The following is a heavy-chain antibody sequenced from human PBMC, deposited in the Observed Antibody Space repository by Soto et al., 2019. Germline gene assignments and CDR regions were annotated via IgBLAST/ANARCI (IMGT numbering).Heavy chain of an antibody. D-gene: IGHD2-2*01. V-gene: IGHV3-21*01. CDR3: ARDREYCSSTSCYASWGY. J-gene: IGHJ4*02. CDR1: GFTFSSYS. CDR2: ISSSSSYI. Sequence: GGSLRLSCAASGFTFSSYSMNWVRQAPGKGLEWVSSISSSSSYIYYADSVKGRFTISRDNAKNSLYLQMNSLRAEDTAVYYCARDREYCSSTSCYASWGYWGQGTLVTVSS.